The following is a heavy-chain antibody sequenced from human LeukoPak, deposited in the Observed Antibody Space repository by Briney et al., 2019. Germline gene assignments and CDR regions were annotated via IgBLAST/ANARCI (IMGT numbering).Heavy chain of an antibody. D-gene: IGHD1-14*01. CDR2: MNPSSGYT. J-gene: IGHJ2*01. V-gene: IGHV1-8*01. Sequence: ASVKVSCKASGYPFTTYDINWVRKATGQGLEWMGWMNPSSGYTGYSQKFQGRVTMTRNTPITTAYMELSSLRSEDTAVYYCARISDHNWYFDPWGRGTLVTVSS. CDR3: ARISDHNWYFDP. CDR1: GYPFTTYD.